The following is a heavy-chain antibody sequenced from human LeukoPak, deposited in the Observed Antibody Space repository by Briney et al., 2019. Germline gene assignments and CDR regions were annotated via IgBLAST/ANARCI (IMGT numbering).Heavy chain of an antibody. Sequence: SETLSLTCAVYGGSFSGYYWSWIRQPPGKGLEWIGEINHSGSTNYNPSLKSRVTISVDTSKNQFSLKLSSVTAADTAVYYCARQDTIFGVASFDYWGQGTLVTVSS. CDR2: INHSGST. CDR3: ARQDTIFGVASFDY. V-gene: IGHV4-34*01. D-gene: IGHD3-3*01. J-gene: IGHJ4*02. CDR1: GGSFSGYY.